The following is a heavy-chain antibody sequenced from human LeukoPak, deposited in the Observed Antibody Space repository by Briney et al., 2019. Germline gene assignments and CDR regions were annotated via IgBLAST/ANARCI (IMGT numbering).Heavy chain of an antibody. V-gene: IGHV3-72*01. CDR2: TRNKANSYTT. D-gene: IGHD2-8*01. Sequence: GGSLRLSCAASGFTLSDHHMDWVRQAPGKGLEWVGRTRNKANSYTTEYAASVKGRFTISRDDSKNSLDLQMNSLRAEDTAVYYCARDFLLMVPRCYYYGMDVWGQGTTVTVSS. CDR1: GFTLSDHH. CDR3: ARDFLLMVPRCYYYGMDV. J-gene: IGHJ6*02.